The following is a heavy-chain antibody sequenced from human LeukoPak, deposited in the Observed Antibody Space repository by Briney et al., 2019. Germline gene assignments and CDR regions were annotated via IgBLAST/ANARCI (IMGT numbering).Heavy chain of an antibody. D-gene: IGHD3-22*01. Sequence: GGSLRLSCAASGFNFDDYGMSWVRQAPGKGLEWVSVINWNGGGTGYADSVKGRFTISRENTKSSLYLQMNSLKAEDTALYYCARGPLQTIPTSKIVVYYYPFDYWGQGTLVTVSS. CDR1: GFNFDDYG. CDR3: ARGPLQTIPTSKIVVYYYPFDY. CDR2: INWNGGGT. J-gene: IGHJ4*02. V-gene: IGHV3-20*04.